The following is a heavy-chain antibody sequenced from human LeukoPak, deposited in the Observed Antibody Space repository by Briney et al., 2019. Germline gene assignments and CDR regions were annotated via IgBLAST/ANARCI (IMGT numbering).Heavy chain of an antibody. V-gene: IGHV3-30-3*01. J-gene: IGHJ4*02. D-gene: IGHD2-21*02. CDR1: GFTFSSYA. CDR2: ISYDGSNK. CDR3: ARASIVVVTAILSFDY. Sequence: GGSLRLSCAASGFTFSSYAMSWVRQAPGKGLEWVAVISYDGSNKYYADSVKGRFTISRDNAKNTLYLQMNSLRAEDTAVYYCARASIVVVTAILSFDYWGQGTLVTVSS.